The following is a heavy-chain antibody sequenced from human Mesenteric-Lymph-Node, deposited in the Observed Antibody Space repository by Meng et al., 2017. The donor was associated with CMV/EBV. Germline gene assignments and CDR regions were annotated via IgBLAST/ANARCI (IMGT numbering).Heavy chain of an antibody. V-gene: IGHV3-33*06. CDR3: AKDGPLDCSSTSCYLDY. CDR2: IWYDGSNK. CDR1: GFTFSSYG. Sequence: GGSLRLSCAASGFTFSSYGMHWVRQAPGKGLEWVAVIWYDGSNKYYADSVKGRFTISRDNSKNTLYLQMNSLRAEDTAVYYCAKDGPLDCSSTSCYLDYWGQGTLVTVSS. D-gene: IGHD2-2*01. J-gene: IGHJ4*02.